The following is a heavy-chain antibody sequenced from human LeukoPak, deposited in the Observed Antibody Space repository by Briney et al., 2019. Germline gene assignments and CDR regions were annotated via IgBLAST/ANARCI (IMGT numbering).Heavy chain of an antibody. CDR3: ARDYYGSGSYFGWFDP. CDR2: ISYGGSNK. J-gene: IGHJ5*02. V-gene: IGHV3-30-3*01. CDR1: GFTFTSYA. Sequence: PGGSLRLSCVASGFTFTSYAMHWVRQAPGKGLEWVAVISYGGSNKYYADSVKGRFTISRDNSKNTLYLQMNSLRAEDTAVYYCARDYYGSGSYFGWFDPWGQGTLVTVSS. D-gene: IGHD3-10*01.